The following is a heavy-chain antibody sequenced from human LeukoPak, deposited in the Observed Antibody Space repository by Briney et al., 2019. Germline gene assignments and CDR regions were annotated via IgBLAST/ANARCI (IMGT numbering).Heavy chain of an antibody. J-gene: IGHJ4*02. D-gene: IGHD5-18*01. CDR1: GFTVSSSF. CDR2: IYGGGST. Sequence: TGGSLRLSCAASGFTVSSSFMGWVCQAPGKGLEWVSVIYGGGSTCYADSVKGRFTISRDNSESTLYLQMNSLRAEDSAVYYCARGRGDSNGYVDYWGQGTLVTVSS. V-gene: IGHV3-66*01. CDR3: ARGRGDSNGYVDY.